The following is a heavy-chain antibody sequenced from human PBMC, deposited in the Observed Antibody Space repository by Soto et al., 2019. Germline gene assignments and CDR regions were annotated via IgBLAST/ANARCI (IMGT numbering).Heavy chain of an antibody. V-gene: IGHV3-7*01. CDR3: VRDVGFDYVN. Sequence: VQLVESGGGLVQPGGSLRISCTVSGFYFSSYWMSWVRQAPGKGLEWVASIKQDESEKYYVDSVKGRFTISRDNADDSLFLQMNSLRAEDTAVYFCVRDVGFDYVNWGQGTLVTVSS. D-gene: IGHD3-16*01. J-gene: IGHJ4*02. CDR1: GFYFSSYW. CDR2: IKQDESEK.